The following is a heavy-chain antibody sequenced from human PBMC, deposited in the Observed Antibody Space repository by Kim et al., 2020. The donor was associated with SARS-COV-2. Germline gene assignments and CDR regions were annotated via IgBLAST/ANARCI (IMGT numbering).Heavy chain of an antibody. D-gene: IGHD6-6*01. Sequence: TSYSPSLKDQVTISVDTSKNQFSLKLGSVSAADTAVYYCAASIAARVFDYWGQGTLVTVSS. CDR3: AASIAARVFDY. J-gene: IGHJ4*02. CDR2: T. V-gene: IGHV4-31*01.